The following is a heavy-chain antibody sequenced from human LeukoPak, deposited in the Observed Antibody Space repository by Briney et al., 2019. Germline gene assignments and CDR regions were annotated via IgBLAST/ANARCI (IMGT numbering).Heavy chain of an antibody. CDR3: ASYDSSGYYHYFDY. Sequence: GGSLRLSCAASGFTFRSYAMRWVRQAPGKGLEGVSAISGSGGSTYYADSVKGRFTISRDNSKNTLYLQMNSLRAEDTAVYYCASYDSSGYYHYFDYWGQGTLVTVSS. V-gene: IGHV3-23*01. J-gene: IGHJ4*02. CDR1: GFTFRSYA. D-gene: IGHD3-22*01. CDR2: ISGSGGST.